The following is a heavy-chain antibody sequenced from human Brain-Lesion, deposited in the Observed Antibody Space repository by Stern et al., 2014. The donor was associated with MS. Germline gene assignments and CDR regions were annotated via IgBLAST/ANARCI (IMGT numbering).Heavy chain of an antibody. V-gene: IGHV3-23*04. J-gene: IGHJ1*01. Sequence: VQLVQSGGGLVQPGGSLRLSCAASGFSFSTYAMSWVRQTPGKGLQWVSGISGGGGEQYYADSVKGRFPIFRDNSQNTLYSQMDRLRADDTAVYYCAKWPHHIAVAGTRYFQHWGQGTLVTVSS. CDR1: GFSFSTYA. CDR3: AKWPHHIAVAGTRYFQH. CDR2: ISGGGGEQ. D-gene: IGHD6-19*01.